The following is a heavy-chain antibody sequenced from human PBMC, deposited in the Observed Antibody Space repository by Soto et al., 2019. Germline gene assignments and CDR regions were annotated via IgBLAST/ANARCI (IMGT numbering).Heavy chain of an antibody. CDR1: GFTFSSYS. CDR3: ARALKAAYDY. J-gene: IGHJ4*02. CDR2: ISSSSSYI. V-gene: IGHV3-21*01. Sequence: GGSLRLSCAASGFTFSSYSMNWVRQAPGKGLEWVSSISSSSSYIYYADSVKGRFTISRDNAKNSLYLQMNSLRAGDTAVYYCARALKAAYDYWGQGTLVTVSS. D-gene: IGHD2-21*01.